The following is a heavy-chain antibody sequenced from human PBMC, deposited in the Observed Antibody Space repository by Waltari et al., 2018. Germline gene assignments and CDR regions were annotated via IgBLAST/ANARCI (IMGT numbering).Heavy chain of an antibody. CDR3: ATVGYYYDSSGYLTDAFDI. V-gene: IGHV1-69-2*01. Sequence: EVQLVQSGAEVKKPGATVKISCKASGYTFTDYYMHWVQQAPGKGLEWMGRVDPEDGETIYAEKFQGRVTITADTSTDTAYMELSSLRSEDTAMYYCATVGYYYDSSGYLTDAFDIWGQGTMVTVSS. CDR2: VDPEDGET. CDR1: GYTFTDYY. J-gene: IGHJ3*02. D-gene: IGHD3-22*01.